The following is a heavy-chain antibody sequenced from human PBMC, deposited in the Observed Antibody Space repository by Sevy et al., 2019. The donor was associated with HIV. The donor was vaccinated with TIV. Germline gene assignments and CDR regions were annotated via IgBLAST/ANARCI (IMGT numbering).Heavy chain of an antibody. Sequence: GGSLRLSCTASGLTFTNAWMTWVRQAPGKGLQWVGRIKSKTDGGTTDYGAPVKGRFIISGDDSKNTLYLQMNSLKTEDTAVYYCTIGASYDFADYWGQGTLVTVSS. V-gene: IGHV3-15*05. CDR2: IKSKTDGGTT. CDR3: TIGASYDFADY. J-gene: IGHJ4*02. D-gene: IGHD3-3*01. CDR1: GLTFTNAW.